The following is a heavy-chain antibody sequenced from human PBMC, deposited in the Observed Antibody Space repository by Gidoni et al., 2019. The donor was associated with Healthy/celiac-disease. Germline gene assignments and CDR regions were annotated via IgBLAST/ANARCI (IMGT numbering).Heavy chain of an antibody. CDR1: GGSFTGYY. D-gene: IGHD3-16*01. CDR3: ARRFYDYVWGSPYRQYYFDY. V-gene: IGHV4-34*01. CDR2: INHSGST. J-gene: IGHJ4*02. Sequence: QMQLQQWGAGLLKHSATLSLTCAVYGGSFTGYYGSWIRQPPGKGLECIGEINHSGSTNYNPSLKSRVTISVDTSKYQFSLKLSAVTAADTAVYYCARRFYDYVWGSPYRQYYFDYWGQGTLVTVSS.